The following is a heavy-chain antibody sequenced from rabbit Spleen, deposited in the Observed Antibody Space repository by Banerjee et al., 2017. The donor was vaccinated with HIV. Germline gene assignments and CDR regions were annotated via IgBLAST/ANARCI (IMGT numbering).Heavy chain of an antibody. D-gene: IGHD8-1*01. Sequence: QSLEESGGDLVKPGASLTLTCTASGFSFNSGYDMCWVRQAPGKGLEWIACIYAGSSSNTYSATWAKGRFTISKTSSTTVTLQMTSLTAADTATYFCARDAGTSFSTYSMDLWGPGTLVTVS. CDR2: IYAGSSSNT. CDR1: GFSFNSGYD. V-gene: IGHV1S40*01. J-gene: IGHJ6*01. CDR3: ARDAGTSFSTYSMDL.